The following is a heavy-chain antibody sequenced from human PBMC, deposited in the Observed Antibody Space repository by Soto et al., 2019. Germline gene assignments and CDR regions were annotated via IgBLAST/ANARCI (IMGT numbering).Heavy chain of an antibody. J-gene: IGHJ4*02. V-gene: IGHV4-34*01. Sequence: SETLSLTCAVYGGSFIGYYWSWIRQPPGKGLEWIGEINHSGSTNYNPSLKSRVTISVDTSKNQFSLKLSSVTAADTAVYYCARYDFWSGFDYWGQGTLVTVSS. CDR3: ARYDFWSGFDY. D-gene: IGHD3-3*01. CDR2: INHSGST. CDR1: GGSFIGYY.